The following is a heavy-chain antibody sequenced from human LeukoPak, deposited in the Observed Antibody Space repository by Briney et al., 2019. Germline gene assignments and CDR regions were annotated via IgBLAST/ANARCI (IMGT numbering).Heavy chain of an antibody. CDR1: GGSFSGYY. Sequence: SETLSLTCAVYGGSFSGYYWSWIRQPPGKGLEWIGENNHSGSTNYNPSLKSRVTISVDTSKNQFSLKLSSVTAADTAVYYCARGSLFRSSGYYSPWKYYFDYWGQGTLVTVSS. CDR3: ARGSLFRSSGYYSPWKYYFDY. J-gene: IGHJ4*02. CDR2: NNHSGST. D-gene: IGHD3-22*01. V-gene: IGHV4-34*01.